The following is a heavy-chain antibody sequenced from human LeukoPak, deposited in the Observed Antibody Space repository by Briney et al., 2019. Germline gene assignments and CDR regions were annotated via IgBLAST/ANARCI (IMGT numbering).Heavy chain of an antibody. CDR3: ARVLNNYYDSSGYYPSFDY. CDR1: GGSISSYY. Sequence: SETLSLTCTVSGGSISSYYWSWIRQPPGKGLEWIGYIYYSGSTYYNPSLKSRVTISVDTSKNQFSLKLSSVTAADTAVYYCARVLNNYYDSSGYYPSFDYWGQGTLVTVSS. V-gene: IGHV4-59*12. CDR2: IYYSGST. J-gene: IGHJ4*02. D-gene: IGHD3-22*01.